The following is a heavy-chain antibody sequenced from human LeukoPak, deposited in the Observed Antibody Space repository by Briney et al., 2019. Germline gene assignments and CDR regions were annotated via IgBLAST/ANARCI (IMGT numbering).Heavy chain of an antibody. V-gene: IGHV1-2*02. CDR3: ARDISSWSLEFAFDI. CDR2: INPNSGGT. Sequence: ASVKVSCKASGYTFTGYYMHWVRQAPGQGLEWMGWINPNSGGTNYAQKFQGRVTMTRDTSISTAYMELSRLRSDDTAVYYCARDISSWSLEFAFDIWGRGTMVTVSS. CDR1: GYTFTGYY. D-gene: IGHD6-13*01. J-gene: IGHJ3*02.